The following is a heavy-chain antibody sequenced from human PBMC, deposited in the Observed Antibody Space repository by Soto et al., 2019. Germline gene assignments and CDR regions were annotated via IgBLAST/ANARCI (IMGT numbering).Heavy chain of an antibody. CDR3: AKSTMVRREESFYYYYMDV. D-gene: IGHD3-10*01. J-gene: IGHJ6*03. CDR2: ISGSGDST. V-gene: IGHV3-23*01. CDR1: GFRFNNYA. Sequence: EVQLLESGGGLAQPGWSLRLSCAASGFRFNNYAMSWVRQAPGKGLEWVSVISGSGDSTYYADSVKGRFTISRDNSKNTLDVQMTSLRADDTAVYYCAKSTMVRREESFYYYYMDVWGKGTTVTVSS.